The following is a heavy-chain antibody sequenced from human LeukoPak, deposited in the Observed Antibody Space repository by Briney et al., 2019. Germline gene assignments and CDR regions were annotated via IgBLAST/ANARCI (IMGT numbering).Heavy chain of an antibody. CDR2: IYYSGST. D-gene: IGHD6-13*01. J-gene: IGHJ5*02. Sequence: SETLSLTCTVSGGSFSTYYWSWIRQPPGKGLEWIGYIYYSGSTNYNPSLKSRVMISVGTSKNQFSLKLSSMTAADTAVYYCARDGRIGSSWGWFDPWGQGTLVTVSS. CDR1: GGSFSTYY. CDR3: ARDGRIGSSWGWFDP. V-gene: IGHV4-59*01.